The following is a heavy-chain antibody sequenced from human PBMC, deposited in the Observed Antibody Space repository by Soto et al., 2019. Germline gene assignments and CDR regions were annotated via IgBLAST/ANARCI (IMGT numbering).Heavy chain of an antibody. CDR1: GGTFSSYA. Sequence: SVKVSCKASGGTFSSYAISWVRQAPGQGLEWMGGIIPIFGTANYAQKFQGRVTITADESTSTAYMELSSLRSEDTAVYYCARSAREDGPGLPYYYGMDVWGQRTTVTVSS. CDR3: ARSAREDGPGLPYYYGMDV. V-gene: IGHV1-69*13. J-gene: IGHJ6*02. CDR2: IIPIFGTA.